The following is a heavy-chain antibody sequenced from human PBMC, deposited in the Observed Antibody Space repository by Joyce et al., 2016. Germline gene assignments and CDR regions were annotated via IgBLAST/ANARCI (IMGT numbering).Heavy chain of an antibody. V-gene: IGHV1-18*04. Sequence: QVQLVQSGSEVKAPGASVKVSCRASGYTFSSYSISWVRQAPGQRLEWLGWINGYNGLTSYAQRLQDRITLTTDTSANTAYMELRSLTSDDTAMYYCAREVFAAAGLYWYYMDVWGKGTTVIVSS. CDR3: AREVFAAAGLYWYYMDV. CDR1: GYTFSSYS. D-gene: IGHD6-13*01. J-gene: IGHJ6*03. CDR2: INGYNGLT.